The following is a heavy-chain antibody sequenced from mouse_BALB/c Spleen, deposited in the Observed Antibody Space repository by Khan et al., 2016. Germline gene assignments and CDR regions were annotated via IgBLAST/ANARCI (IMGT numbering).Heavy chain of an antibody. CDR2: INPSSGYT. D-gene: IGHD2-10*01. J-gene: IGHJ2*01. CDR3: ARDSYYGNYFDY. V-gene: IGHV1-4*01. CDR1: GYTFTSYT. Sequence: QVQLKQSGAELARPGASVKMSCKASGYTFTSYTMHWVKPRPGQGLEWIGYINPSSGYTNYNQKFKDKATLTADKSSSTAYMQLSSLTSEDSAVYYCARDSYYGNYFDYWGQGTTLTVSS.